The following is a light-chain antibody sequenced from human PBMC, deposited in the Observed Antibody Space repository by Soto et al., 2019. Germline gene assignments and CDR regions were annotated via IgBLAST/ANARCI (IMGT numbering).Light chain of an antibody. V-gene: IGLV2-14*01. J-gene: IGLJ1*01. CDR1: SSDVGGYNY. CDR3: SSYTSSSTFYV. Sequence: QSALTQPASVSGSPCQSITISCTGTSSDVGGYNYVSWYQQHPGKAPKLMIYDVSNRPSGVSNRFSGSKSGNTASLTISGLQAEDEADYYCSSYTSSSTFYVFGTGTKVTVL. CDR2: DVS.